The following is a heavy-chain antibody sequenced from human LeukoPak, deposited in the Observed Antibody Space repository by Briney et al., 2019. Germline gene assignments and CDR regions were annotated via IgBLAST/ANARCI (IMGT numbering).Heavy chain of an antibody. CDR3: AGEKDSAHYYGMDV. J-gene: IGHJ6*02. D-gene: IGHD1-26*01. Sequence: PGGSLRLSCAASGFTFSSYAMHWVRQAPGKGLEWVAVISYDGSNKYYADSVKGRFTISRDNSKNTLYLQMNSLRAEDTAVYYCAGEKDSAHYYGMDVWGQGTTVTVSS. CDR2: ISYDGSNK. CDR1: GFTFSSYA. V-gene: IGHV3-30*04.